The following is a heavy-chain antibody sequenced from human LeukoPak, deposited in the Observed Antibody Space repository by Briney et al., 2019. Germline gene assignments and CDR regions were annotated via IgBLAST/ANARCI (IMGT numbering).Heavy chain of an antibody. J-gene: IGHJ5*02. CDR2: INPDGTRT. Sequence: GGSLRLSCAASGFTFSNYWMHWVRQGPGRGLVWVSRINPDGTRTSYADSVKGRFTISRDNAKNTLYLQMNSLRAEDTAVYYCARDSSGYYYVSSNWFDPWGQGTLVTVSS. D-gene: IGHD3-22*01. CDR3: ARDSSGYYYVSSNWFDP. V-gene: IGHV3-74*01. CDR1: GFTFSNYW.